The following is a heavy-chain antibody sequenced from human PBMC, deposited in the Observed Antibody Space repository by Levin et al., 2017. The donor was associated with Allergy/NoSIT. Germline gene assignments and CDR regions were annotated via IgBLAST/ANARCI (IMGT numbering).Heavy chain of an antibody. D-gene: IGHD3-16*01. V-gene: IGHV2-5*02. CDR2: IYWDDDT. Sequence: ASGPTLVKPTQTLTLTCAFSGVSLSNTGVAVGWIRQPPGKALEWLGIIYWDDDTRYSPSLKSRLTITRDTSKNQVVLTMTNMDPVDTATYYCTLRGGSAFDLWDQGTLVTVSS. CDR3: TLRGGSAFDL. CDR1: GVSLSNTGVA. J-gene: IGHJ3*01.